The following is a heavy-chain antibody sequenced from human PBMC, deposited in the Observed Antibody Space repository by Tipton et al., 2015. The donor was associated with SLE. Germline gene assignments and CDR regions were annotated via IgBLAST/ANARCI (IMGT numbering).Heavy chain of an antibody. J-gene: IGHJ4*02. V-gene: IGHV4-59*01. D-gene: IGHD3-3*01. Sequence: TLSLTCTVSGASITNYYWNWIRQPPGKGLEWIGYVYYSGSTNYNPSLKSRVTISVDKSKNQFSLRLSSVTAADTAVYYCARDFWSGYGSFDYWGQGALVTVSS. CDR3: ARDFWSGYGSFDY. CDR1: GASITNYY. CDR2: VYYSGST.